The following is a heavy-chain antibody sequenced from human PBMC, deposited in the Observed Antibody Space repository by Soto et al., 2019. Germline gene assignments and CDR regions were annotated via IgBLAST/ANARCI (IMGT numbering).Heavy chain of an antibody. J-gene: IGHJ4*02. V-gene: IGHV4-31*03. CDR3: VRGVISAAETRHFRATNFDY. Sequence: SETLSLTCTVSGGSIGSGGYYWSWIRQHPGKGLEWIGYIYYSGSTYYNPSLKSRVTISVDTSKNQFSLKLSSVTAADTAVYYCVRGVISAAETRHFRATNFDYWGQGTLVTVSS. CDR2: IYYSGST. CDR1: GGSIGSGGYY. D-gene: IGHD3-10*01.